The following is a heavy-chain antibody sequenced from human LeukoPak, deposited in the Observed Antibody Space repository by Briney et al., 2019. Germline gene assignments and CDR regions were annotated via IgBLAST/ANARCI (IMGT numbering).Heavy chain of an antibody. Sequence: KPSQTLSLTCTVSGGSISSGDYYWSWIRQPPGKGLEWIGYIYYSGSTYYNPSLKSRVTISVDTSKNQFSLKLSPVTAADTAVYYCARQLTYYYDSSGYLFWGQGTLVTVSS. CDR3: ARQLTYYYDSSGYLF. CDR2: IYYSGST. J-gene: IGHJ4*02. D-gene: IGHD3-22*01. CDR1: GGSISSGDYY. V-gene: IGHV4-30-4*08.